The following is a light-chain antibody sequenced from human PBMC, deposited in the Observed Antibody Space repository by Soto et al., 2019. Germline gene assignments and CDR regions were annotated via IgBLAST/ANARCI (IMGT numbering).Light chain of an antibody. J-gene: IGLJ1*01. Sequence: QSVLTQPPSASGTPGQSVAISCTGTSSDVGGYNYVSWYQQHPGKAPKLMIYEVNKRPSGVPDSFSGSKSGNTASLTVSGLQAADEADYYCTSDAGSSNVFGTGTKVTVL. CDR1: SSDVGGYNY. V-gene: IGLV2-8*01. CDR2: EVN. CDR3: TSDAGSSNV.